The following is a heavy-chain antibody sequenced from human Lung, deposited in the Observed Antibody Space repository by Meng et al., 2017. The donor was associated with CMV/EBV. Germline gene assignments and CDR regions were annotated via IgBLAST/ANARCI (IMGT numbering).Heavy chain of an antibody. Sequence: GESLKISCAASGFTFSSDSMNWVRQAPGKGLEWVSSISSSGTYIYYADSVKGRFTSSRDNAQNSLYLQMNSLRAEDTAVYYCARDVSPRSSAYFAIYYFYALDVWGQGTTVTVSS. J-gene: IGHJ6*02. CDR1: GFTFSSDS. CDR2: ISSSGTYI. V-gene: IGHV3-21*01. D-gene: IGHD2-21*01. CDR3: ARDVSPRSSAYFAIYYFYALDV.